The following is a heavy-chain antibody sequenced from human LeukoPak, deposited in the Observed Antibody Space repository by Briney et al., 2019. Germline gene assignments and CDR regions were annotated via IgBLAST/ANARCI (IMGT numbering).Heavy chain of an antibody. J-gene: IGHJ3*02. CDR2: INHSGST. D-gene: IGHD5-18*01. V-gene: IGHV4-39*07. Sequence: KSSETLSLTCIVSGGSISTNNYYWGWIRQPPGKGLEWIGEINHSGSTNYNPSLKSRVTISVDTSKNQFSLKLSSVTAADTAVYYCNVDTAMVHAFDIWGQGTMVTVSS. CDR3: NVDTAMVHAFDI. CDR1: GGSISTNNYY.